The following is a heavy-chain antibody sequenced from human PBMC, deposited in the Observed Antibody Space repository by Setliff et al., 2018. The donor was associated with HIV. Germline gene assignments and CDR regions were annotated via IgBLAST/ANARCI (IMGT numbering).Heavy chain of an antibody. CDR2: AIPMLGIA. Sequence: GASVKVSCKASGGSFTSYTFSWVRQAPGQGLEWMGGAIPMLGIANHVHKFQGRVTITADKSTSTAYMELNSLRSEDTAVYYCARSSYYDVNSPFDYWGQGTRVTVSS. CDR1: GGSFTSYT. D-gene: IGHD3-16*01. CDR3: ARSSYYDVNSPFDY. J-gene: IGHJ4*02. V-gene: IGHV1-69*10.